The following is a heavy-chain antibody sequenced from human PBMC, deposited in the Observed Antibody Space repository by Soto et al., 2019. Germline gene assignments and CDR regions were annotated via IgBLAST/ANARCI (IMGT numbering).Heavy chain of an antibody. J-gene: IGHJ6*03. Sequence: SETLSLTCAVYGGSFSGYYWSWIRQPPGKGLEWIGEINHSGSTNYNPSLKSRVTISVDTSKNQFSLQWSSLKASDTAMYYCARLIVPAVKKGLDYYMDVWGKGTTVTVSS. CDR2: INHSGST. CDR1: GGSFSGYY. D-gene: IGHD2-2*01. CDR3: ARLIVPAVKKGLDYYMDV. V-gene: IGHV4-34*01.